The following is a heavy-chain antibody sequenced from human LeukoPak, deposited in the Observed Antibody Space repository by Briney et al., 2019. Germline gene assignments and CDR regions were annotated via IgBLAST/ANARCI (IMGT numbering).Heavy chain of an antibody. CDR2: INTNTGNP. D-gene: IGHD4-23*01. Sequence: ASVKVSCKTSGYTFASYDIYWVRQAPGQGLEWMGWINTNTGNPTYAQGFTGRFVFSLDTSVSTAYLQISSLKAEDTAVYYCAREKGGNPDNFQHWGQGTLVTVSS. V-gene: IGHV7-4-1*02. J-gene: IGHJ1*01. CDR1: GYTFASYD. CDR3: AREKGGNPDNFQH.